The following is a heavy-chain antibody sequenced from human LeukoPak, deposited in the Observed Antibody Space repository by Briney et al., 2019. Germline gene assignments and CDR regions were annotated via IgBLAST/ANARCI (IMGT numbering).Heavy chain of an antibody. CDR3: ARPSEIYGDYAPFDY. V-gene: IGHV3-48*04. J-gene: IGHJ4*02. CDR1: GFTFSTYS. CDR2: ISSGSSTI. D-gene: IGHD4-17*01. Sequence: GGSLRLSCAASGFTFSTYSMNWVRQAPGKGLEWVSYISSGSSTIYYADSVKGRFTISRDNAKNSLYLQMNSLRAEDTAVYYCARPSEIYGDYAPFDYWGQGTLVTVSS.